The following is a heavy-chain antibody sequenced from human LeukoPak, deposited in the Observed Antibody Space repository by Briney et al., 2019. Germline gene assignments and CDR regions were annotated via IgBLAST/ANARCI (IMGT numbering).Heavy chain of an antibody. CDR1: GGSISSGGYY. CDR2: IYYSGST. Sequence: AQTLSLTCTVSGGSISSGGYYWSWIRQHPGKGLEWIGYIYYSGSTYYNPSPKSRVPISVDTSKNQFSLKLSSVTAADTAVYYCAREEIVGATRLLFDYWGQGTLVTVSS. V-gene: IGHV4-31*03. CDR3: AREEIVGATRLLFDY. D-gene: IGHD1-26*01. J-gene: IGHJ4*02.